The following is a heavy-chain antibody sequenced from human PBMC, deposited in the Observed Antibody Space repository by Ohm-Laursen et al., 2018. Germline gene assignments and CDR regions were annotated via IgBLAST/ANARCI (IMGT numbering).Heavy chain of an antibody. CDR2: IKQDGGQQ. J-gene: IGHJ4*02. V-gene: IGHV3-7*01. Sequence: SLRLSCAASGFTFSSYWMSWVRQAPGKGLEWVANIKQDGGQQYYVDSVKGRFTISRDNAKNSLYLQMNSLRAEDTAVYYCASAYSYSTPHYSDYWGQGTLVTVSS. CDR3: ASAYSYSTPHYSDY. CDR1: GFTFSSYW. D-gene: IGHD5-18*01.